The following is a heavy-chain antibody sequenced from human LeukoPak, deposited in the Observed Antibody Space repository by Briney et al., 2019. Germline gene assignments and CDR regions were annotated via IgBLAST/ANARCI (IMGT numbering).Heavy chain of an antibody. V-gene: IGHV1-69*13. CDR1: GGTSSSYA. Sequence: SVKVSCKASGGTSSSYAISWVRQAPGQGLEWMGGIIPIFGTANYAQKFQGRVTITADESTSTAYMELSSLRSEDTAVYYCARDTPPRHCGGDCYSFYYYGMDVWGQGTTVTVSS. J-gene: IGHJ6*02. D-gene: IGHD2-21*02. CDR3: ARDTPPRHCGGDCYSFYYYGMDV. CDR2: IIPIFGTA.